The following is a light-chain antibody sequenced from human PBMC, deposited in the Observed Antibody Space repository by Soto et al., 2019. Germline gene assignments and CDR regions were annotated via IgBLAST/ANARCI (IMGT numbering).Light chain of an antibody. J-gene: IGKJ1*01. CDR3: QHYGSSRT. V-gene: IGKV3-11*01. CDR1: QSVSSY. CDR2: DAS. Sequence: EIVLTQSPATLSLSPGERATLSCRASQSVSSYLAWYQQKPGQAPRLLIYDASNRATGIPARFSGTGSGTDFTLTISRLEPEDFAVYYCQHYGSSRTFGQGTKVDIK.